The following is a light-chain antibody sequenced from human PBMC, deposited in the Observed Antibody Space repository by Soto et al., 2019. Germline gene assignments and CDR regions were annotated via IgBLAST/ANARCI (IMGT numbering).Light chain of an antibody. CDR3: QQYNNWPLT. J-gene: IGKJ4*01. CDR2: GAS. Sequence: IVMRQSPATLSVSPGERATLSCRASQSVSSNLAWYQQKPGQAPRLLIYGASTRATGIPARFSGSGSGTEFTLTISSLQSEDFAVYYCQQYNNWPLTFGGGTKVDIK. CDR1: QSVSSN. V-gene: IGKV3-15*01.